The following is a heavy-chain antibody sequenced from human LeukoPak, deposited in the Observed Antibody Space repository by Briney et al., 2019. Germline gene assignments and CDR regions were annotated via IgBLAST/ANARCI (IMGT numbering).Heavy chain of an antibody. D-gene: IGHD5-18*01. Sequence: SETLSLTCAVYGGSFSGYYWSWLRQPPGKGLEWVGEINHSGSTNYNPSLKSRLTISVDTSKNQFSLKLSSVTAADTAVYYCARAGYLRKNWFDPWGQGTLVTVSS. CDR3: ARAGYLRKNWFDP. V-gene: IGHV4-34*01. J-gene: IGHJ5*02. CDR1: GGSFSGYY. CDR2: INHSGST.